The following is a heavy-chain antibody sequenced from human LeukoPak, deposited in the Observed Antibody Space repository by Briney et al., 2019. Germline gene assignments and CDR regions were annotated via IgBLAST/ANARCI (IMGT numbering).Heavy chain of an antibody. Sequence: GASVKVSCKASGYTFTGYYIHWVRQAPGQGLEWMGWINLNSGGTNYAQKFQGRVTMTRDTSISTAYMELSRLRSDDTAVYYCAMDHSGSYAFDIWGQGTMVTVSS. J-gene: IGHJ3*02. CDR2: INLNSGGT. D-gene: IGHD3-22*01. V-gene: IGHV1-2*02. CDR1: GYTFTGYY. CDR3: AMDHSGSYAFDI.